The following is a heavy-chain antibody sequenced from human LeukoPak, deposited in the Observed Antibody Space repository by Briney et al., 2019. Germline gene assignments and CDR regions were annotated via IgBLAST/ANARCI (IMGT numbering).Heavy chain of an antibody. Sequence: GGSLRLSCAASGFTFSGYWMSWVRQAPGKGLEWVALISYDGSNKYYADSVKGRFTISRDNSKNTLYLQMNSLRAEDTAVYYCARAGDYGSGSFRWRHFDYWGQGTLVTVSS. V-gene: IGHV3-30-3*01. CDR3: ARAGDYGSGSFRWRHFDY. CDR2: ISYDGSNK. CDR1: GFTFSGYW. D-gene: IGHD3-10*01. J-gene: IGHJ4*02.